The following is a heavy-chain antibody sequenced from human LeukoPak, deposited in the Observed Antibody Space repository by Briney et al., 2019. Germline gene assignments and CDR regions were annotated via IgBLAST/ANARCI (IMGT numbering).Heavy chain of an antibody. CDR1: GFTFSDYY. CDR2: ISSGSTI. V-gene: IGHV3-11*04. J-gene: IGHJ4*02. Sequence: GGSLRLSCAASGFTFSDYYMSWIRQAPGKGLEWVSYISSGSTIYYADSVKGRFTISRDNAKNSLYLQMNSLRAEDTAVYYCARRTLWGQGTLVTVSS. CDR3: ARRTL.